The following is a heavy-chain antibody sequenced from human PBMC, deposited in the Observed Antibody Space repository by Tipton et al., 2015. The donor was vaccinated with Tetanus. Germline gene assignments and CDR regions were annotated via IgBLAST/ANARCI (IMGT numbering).Heavy chain of an antibody. J-gene: IGHJ5*02. Sequence: TLSLTCAVYGASFSDYYWSWIRQAPGKGLEWIGEINHSGNTNHNPSLKSRVTLSVDTSKNQFSLKLNSVTAADTAMYYCARRLIQNWFDPWGQGTLVTVSS. D-gene: IGHD2-8*01. V-gene: IGHV4-34*01. CDR1: GASFSDYY. CDR3: ARRLIQNWFDP. CDR2: INHSGNT.